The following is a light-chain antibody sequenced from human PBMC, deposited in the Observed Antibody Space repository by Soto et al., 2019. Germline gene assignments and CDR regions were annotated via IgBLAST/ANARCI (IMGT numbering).Light chain of an antibody. CDR1: QDITTW. Sequence: DIQMAQSPSSVSAFVGDRVAVTCRASQDITTWLAWYQKKPGEAPRLLIYAASSLYSGVPTRFSGSGTGTEFTLTNSNLQPEDSAISYCQHVKGFPRNFGGGTKVDIK. CDR2: AAS. J-gene: IGKJ4*01. CDR3: QHVKGFPRN. V-gene: IGKV1-12*01.